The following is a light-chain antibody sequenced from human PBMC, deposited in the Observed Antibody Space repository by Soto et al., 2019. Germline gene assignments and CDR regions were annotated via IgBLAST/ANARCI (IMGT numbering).Light chain of an antibody. V-gene: IGLV1-40*01. CDR2: GNS. CDR1: SSNIGGGYD. Sequence: QSALTQPASVSGSPGQRVTISCTGTSSNIGGGYDVPWYQQLPGTAPKLLIYGNSNRPSGVSNRFSGSKSGTTASLAISGLQAEDEADYYCKSYASSLSVVFGGGTKLTVL. CDR3: KSYASSLSVV. J-gene: IGLJ3*02.